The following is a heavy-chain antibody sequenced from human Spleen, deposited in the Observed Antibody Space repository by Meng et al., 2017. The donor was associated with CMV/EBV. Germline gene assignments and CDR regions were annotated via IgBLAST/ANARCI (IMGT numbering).Heavy chain of an antibody. D-gene: IGHD2-2*01. CDR2: ISIDGRNE. Sequence: GESLKISCVASGFTFNNYCMRWVRRQAPGKGLEWVAVISIDGRNEYYADSVKGRFTISRDNSKNTLDLQATSLRAEDTALYYCARARGDCSTTSCWRTLDYWGQGTLVTVSS. CDR1: GFTFNNYC. J-gene: IGHJ4*02. V-gene: IGHV3-30*03. CDR3: ARARGDCSTTSCWRTLDY.